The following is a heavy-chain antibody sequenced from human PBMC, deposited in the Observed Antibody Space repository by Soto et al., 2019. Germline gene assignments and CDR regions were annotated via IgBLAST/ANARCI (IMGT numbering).Heavy chain of an antibody. V-gene: IGHV3-9*01. J-gene: IGHJ5*02. CDR2: ISWNSGSI. CDR1: GFTFDDYA. CDR3: AKSFWSGYWVPNWFDP. D-gene: IGHD3-3*01. Sequence: GGSLRLSCAASGFTFDDYAMHWVRQAPGKGLEWVSGISWNSGSIGYADSVKGRFTISRENAKNSLYLQMNSLRAEDTALYYCAKSFWSGYWVPNWFDPWGQGTLVTVSS.